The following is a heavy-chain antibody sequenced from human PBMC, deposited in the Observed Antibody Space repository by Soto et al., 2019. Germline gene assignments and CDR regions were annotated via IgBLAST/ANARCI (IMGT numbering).Heavy chain of an antibody. CDR1: GFAFNSHS. J-gene: IGHJ5*02. CDR2: MTSDGSSK. D-gene: IGHD3-9*01. Sequence: QMQLLESGGGVDQPGKALRLSCAASGFAFNSHSMHWVRQAPGKGLEWLALMTSDGSSKFYADSVKGRCTISRDNSKNTLYFEMNSLRSEDTAVYYCARDRVIRYTGYELDLWGQGTLVTVSS. CDR3: ARDRVIRYTGYELDL. V-gene: IGHV3-30-3*01.